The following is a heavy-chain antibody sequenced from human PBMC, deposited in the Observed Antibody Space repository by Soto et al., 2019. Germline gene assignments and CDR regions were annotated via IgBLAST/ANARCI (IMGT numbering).Heavy chain of an antibody. J-gene: IGHJ4*02. D-gene: IGHD3-3*01. V-gene: IGHV4-39*01. Sequence: SETLSLTCTVSGGSISSSSYYWGWIRQPPGKGLEWIGSIYYSGSTYYNPSLKSRVTISVDTSKNQFSLKLSSVTAADTAVYYCARQSRRIRVENFWSGLGKFDYWGQGTLVTVSS. CDR2: IYYSGST. CDR1: GGSISSSSYY. CDR3: ARQSRRIRVENFWSGLGKFDY.